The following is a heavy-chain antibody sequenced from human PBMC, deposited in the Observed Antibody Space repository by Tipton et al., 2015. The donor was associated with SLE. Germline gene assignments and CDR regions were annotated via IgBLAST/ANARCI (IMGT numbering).Heavy chain of an antibody. CDR3: ARRIRSGWYNNY. CDR2: ISNTGNNV. Sequence: SLRLSCSASGFTFSDYAMSWVRQAPGKGLEWISCISNTGNNVYYADSVKGRFTISRDNAKSSLYLQMNSLRAEDTAVYYCARRIRSGWYNNYWGQGTLVTVSS. D-gene: IGHD6-19*01. V-gene: IGHV3-11*01. CDR1: GFTFSDYA. J-gene: IGHJ4*02.